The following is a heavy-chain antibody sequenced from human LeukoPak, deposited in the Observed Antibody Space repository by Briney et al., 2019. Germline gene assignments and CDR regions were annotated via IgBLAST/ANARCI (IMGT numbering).Heavy chain of an antibody. CDR2: IIPILGIV. CDR3: ARSYGDLDRGIVYYFDY. V-gene: IGHV1-69*04. CDR1: GGTFSSYA. Sequence: SVKVSCKASGGTFSSYAISWVRQAPGQGLEWMGRIIPILGIVNYAQKFQGRVTITADKSTSTAYMELSSLRSEDTAVYYCARSYGDLDRGIVYYFDYWGQGTLVTVSS. D-gene: IGHD4-17*01. J-gene: IGHJ4*02.